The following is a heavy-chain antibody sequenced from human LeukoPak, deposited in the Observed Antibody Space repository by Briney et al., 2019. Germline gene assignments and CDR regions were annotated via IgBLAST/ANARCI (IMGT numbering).Heavy chain of an antibody. CDR3: AKTPYGSGSYYLDY. D-gene: IGHD3-10*01. CDR1: GFTFSSYS. V-gene: IGHV3-48*04. Sequence: GGSLRLSCAASGFTFSSYSMNWVRQAPGKGLEWVSYISSSSSTIYYADSVKGRFTISRDNAKNSLYLQMNSLRAEDTAVYYCAKTPYGSGSYYLDYWGQGTLVTVSS. CDR2: ISSSSSTI. J-gene: IGHJ4*02.